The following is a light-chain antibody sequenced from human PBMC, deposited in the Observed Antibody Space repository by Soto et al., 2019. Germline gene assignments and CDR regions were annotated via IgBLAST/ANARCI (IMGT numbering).Light chain of an antibody. CDR2: GNT. Sequence: QSVLTQTPSVSGAPGQTITISCTGTDYNIGAGYDVHWYQHLPGRAPKLLIFGNTHRPSGVPDRFSGSKSGTSASLAITGLQPEDEADYYCQSFDNSLSGFYVFGSGTKLTVL. V-gene: IGLV1-40*01. CDR3: QSFDNSLSGFYV. CDR1: DYNIGAGYD. J-gene: IGLJ1*01.